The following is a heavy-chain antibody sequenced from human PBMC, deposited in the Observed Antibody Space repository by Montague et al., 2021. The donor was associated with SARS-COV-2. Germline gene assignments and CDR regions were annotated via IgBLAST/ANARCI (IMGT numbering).Heavy chain of an antibody. J-gene: IGHJ3*01. CDR2: ITHSGGI. V-gene: IGHV4-34*01. CDR1: GGSFNDYY. D-gene: IGHD6-25*01. Sequence: SETLSLTCAVYGGSFNDYYWTWVRQPPGKGLEWIGEITHSGGIKYNPSLQNRVSMSVDKSKNQFSLKLTSVTVADAATYYCARGQATAFAVLIVFPAAGAIDVWGQGTTVTVSS. CDR3: ARGQATAFAVLIVFPAAGAIDV.